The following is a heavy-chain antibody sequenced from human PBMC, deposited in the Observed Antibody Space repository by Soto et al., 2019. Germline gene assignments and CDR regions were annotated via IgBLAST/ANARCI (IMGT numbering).Heavy chain of an antibody. CDR2: MNPNSGNT. CDR3: ARSKNPYYYYYYMDV. CDR1: GYAFTSYD. Sequence: ASVKVSCKASGYAFTSYDINWVRQATGQGLEWMGWMNPNSGNTGYAQKFQGRVTMTRNTSISTAYMELSSLRSEDTAVYYCARSKNPYYYYYYMDVWGKGTTVTVS. V-gene: IGHV1-8*01. J-gene: IGHJ6*03.